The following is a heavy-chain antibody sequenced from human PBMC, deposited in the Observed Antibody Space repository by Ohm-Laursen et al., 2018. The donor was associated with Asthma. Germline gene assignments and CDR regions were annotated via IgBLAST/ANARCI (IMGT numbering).Heavy chain of an antibody. CDR1: GFTFSSYA. J-gene: IGHJ6*02. CDR2: IIGSGADT. V-gene: IGHV3-23*01. CDR3: ARETATGSQNIHYYDLDV. D-gene: IGHD2-15*01. Sequence: GSLRLSCAASGFTFSSYAMSWVRQAPGKGLECVSAIIGSGADTYYADSVKGRFTISRDNSKNTLYLQMNTLRAEDTSVYYCARETATGSQNIHYYDLDVWGQGTTVIVSS.